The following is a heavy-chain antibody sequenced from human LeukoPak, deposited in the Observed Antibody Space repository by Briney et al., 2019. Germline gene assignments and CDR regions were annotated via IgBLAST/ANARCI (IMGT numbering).Heavy chain of an antibody. CDR1: GYTFTTYY. Sequence: ASVKVSCKSSGYTFTTYYMHWVRQAPGQGLEWMGIINPSGGSTTYAQKFQGRVTMTRDTSTSTVYMELSSLRSEDTAVYYCARDRGSGTYDPGMIIPIYHFDYWGQGTLVTVSS. D-gene: IGHD3-10*01. J-gene: IGHJ4*02. CDR2: INPSGGST. V-gene: IGHV1-46*01. CDR3: ARDRGSGTYDPGMIIPIYHFDY.